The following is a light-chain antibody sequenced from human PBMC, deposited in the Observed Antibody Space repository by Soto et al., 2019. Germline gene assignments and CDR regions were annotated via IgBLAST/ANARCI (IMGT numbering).Light chain of an antibody. CDR2: GAS. Sequence: ALQMTQSPSSLSASVGDRVTITCRASQDIRKDLAWYQQKPGKAPQILIYGASTLQTGVASRFSGSGSATDFTLTISSLQPEDSAAYYCLQDYNYPFTLGQGTKVDIK. CDR1: QDIRKD. V-gene: IGKV1-6*01. CDR3: LQDYNYPFT. J-gene: IGKJ2*01.